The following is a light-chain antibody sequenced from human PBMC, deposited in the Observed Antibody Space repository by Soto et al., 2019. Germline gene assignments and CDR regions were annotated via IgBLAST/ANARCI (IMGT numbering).Light chain of an antibody. V-gene: IGLV4-69*01. CDR3: QTWGSGIVV. CDR2: LNSDGSH. J-gene: IGLJ2*01. CDR1: SGHSNYA. Sequence: QSVLTQSPSASASLGASVKLTCTLSSGHSNYAIAWHQQQPEKGPRYLMKLNSDGSHSKGDGIPHRFTGSSSGAERYLTISSLRSEDEADYYCQTWGSGIVVFGGGTKLTVL.